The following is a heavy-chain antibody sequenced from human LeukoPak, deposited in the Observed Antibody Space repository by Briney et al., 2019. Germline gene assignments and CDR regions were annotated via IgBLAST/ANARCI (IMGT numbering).Heavy chain of an antibody. D-gene: IGHD4-23*01. J-gene: IGHJ4*02. CDR3: AREGTYGGKLDY. CDR2: TYTSGST. V-gene: IGHV4-4*07. Sequence: SETLSLTCTVSGGSISSYYWSWIRQPAGKGLEWIGRTYTSGSTNYNPSLKSRVTMSVDTSKNQFSLKLSSVTAADTAVYYCAREGTYGGKLDYWGQGTLVTVSS. CDR1: GGSISSYY.